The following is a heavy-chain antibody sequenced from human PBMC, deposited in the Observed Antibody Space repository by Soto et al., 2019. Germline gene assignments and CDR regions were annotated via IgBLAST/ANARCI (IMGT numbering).Heavy chain of an antibody. CDR2: ISSSGSTI. J-gene: IGHJ4*02. CDR3: ARSPYYYDSSGYYRPGDFDY. Sequence: GGSLRLLAYASGFTFSSYEISWIRQAPVKGLEWVSYISSSGSTIYYADSVKGRFTISRDNAKNSLYLQMNSLRAEDTAVYYCARSPYYYDSSGYYRPGDFDYWGQGTLVTVSS. CDR1: GFTFSSYE. V-gene: IGHV3-48*03. D-gene: IGHD3-22*01.